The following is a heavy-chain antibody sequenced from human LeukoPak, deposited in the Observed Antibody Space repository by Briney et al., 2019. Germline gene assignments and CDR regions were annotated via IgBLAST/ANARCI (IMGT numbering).Heavy chain of an antibody. D-gene: IGHD3-9*01. CDR3: ATKYYHILTGNYKPWLDP. CDR1: GYTFDIYW. Sequence: LGESLKISCKASGYTFDIYWIGWVRQMPGKGLEWMGIIYPRDSDTRYSPSFQGQVTISADKSISTAYLQWSSLKASDTAMYYCATKYYHILTGNYKPWLDPWGQGTLVTVSS. CDR2: IYPRDSDT. J-gene: IGHJ5*02. V-gene: IGHV5-51*01.